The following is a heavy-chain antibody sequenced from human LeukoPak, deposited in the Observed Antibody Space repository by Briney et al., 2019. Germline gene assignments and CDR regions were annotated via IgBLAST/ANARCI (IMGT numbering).Heavy chain of an antibody. Sequence: SETLSLTCAVYGGSFSGYYWSWIRQPPGKGLEWIGGINHSGSTNYNPSLKSRVTISVDTSKNQFSLKLPSVTAADTAVYYCARDRVTMVRGVIVDAFDIWGQGTMVTVSS. J-gene: IGHJ3*02. CDR2: INHSGST. CDR1: GGSFSGYY. D-gene: IGHD3-10*01. V-gene: IGHV4-34*01. CDR3: ARDRVTMVRGVIVDAFDI.